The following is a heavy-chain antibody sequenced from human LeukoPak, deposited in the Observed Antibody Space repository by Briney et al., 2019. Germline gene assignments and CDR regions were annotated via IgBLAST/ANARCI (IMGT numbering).Heavy chain of an antibody. CDR2: FSGGGDS. J-gene: IGHJ4*02. V-gene: IGHV3-23*01. CDR3: GKEVERHFDLKY. CDR1: GFTFSSYA. Sequence: GSLRLSCAASGFTFSSYAMSWVRQAPGKGLEWVSAFSGGGDSYYADSVKGRFTISRDNSKKILYLQMNSLRAEDTAVYYCGKEVERHFDLKYWGQGTLVTVSS.